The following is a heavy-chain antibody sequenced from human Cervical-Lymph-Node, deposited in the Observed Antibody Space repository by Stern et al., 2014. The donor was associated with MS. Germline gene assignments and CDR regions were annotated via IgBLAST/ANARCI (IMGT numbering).Heavy chain of an antibody. J-gene: IGHJ4*02. CDR3: AKRAVAIFGVVSFFFDY. V-gene: IGHV3-23*01. CDR1: GFTFSNYA. CDR2: ISGSGGST. Sequence: EVQLLESGGGLVQPGGSLRLSCAASGFTFSNYAMNWVRQAPGKGLEWVSGISGSGGSTNYADSVKGRFTISRVNLKNIVYLQMNSLRVEDTAVYYCAKRAVAIFGVVSFFFDYWGQGSQVTVSS. D-gene: IGHD3-3*01.